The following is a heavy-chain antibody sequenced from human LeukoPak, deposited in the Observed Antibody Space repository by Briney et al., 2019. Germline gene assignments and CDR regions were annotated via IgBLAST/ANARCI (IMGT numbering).Heavy chain of an antibody. CDR2: IYYSGST. CDR1: GDSISSSRYY. CDR3: ARNVSRGFDP. Sequence: KPSETLSLTCTVSGDSISSSRYYWGWIRQPPGKGLEWIGSIYYSGSTYYNPSLKSRVTISVDTSKNQFSLKLTSVTAADTAVYYCARNVSRGFDPWGRGTLVTVSS. J-gene: IGHJ5*02. D-gene: IGHD3-10*01. V-gene: IGHV4-39*07.